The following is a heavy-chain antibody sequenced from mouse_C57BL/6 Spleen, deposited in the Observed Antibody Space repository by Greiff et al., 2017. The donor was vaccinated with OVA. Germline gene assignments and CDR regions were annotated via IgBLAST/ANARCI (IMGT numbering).Heavy chain of an antibody. V-gene: IGHV5-17*01. D-gene: IGHD1-1*01. CDR3: ARTITTVVDYYAMDY. CDR1: GFTFSDYG. CDR2: ISSGSSTI. J-gene: IGHJ4*01. Sequence: EVHLVESGGGLVKPGGSLKLSCAASGFTFSDYGMHWVRQAPEKGLEWVAYISSGSSTIYYADTVKGRFTISRDNAKNTLCLQMTSLRSEDTAMYYCARTITTVVDYYAMDYWGQGPSVTVSS.